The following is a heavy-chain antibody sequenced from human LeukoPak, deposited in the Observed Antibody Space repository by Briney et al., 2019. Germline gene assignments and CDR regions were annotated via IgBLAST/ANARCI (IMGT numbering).Heavy chain of an antibody. D-gene: IGHD3-3*01. CDR3: ARVSGDFWSGPKPETYDY. V-gene: IGHV4-34*01. CDR2: INHSGST. Sequence: ASETLSLTCTVSGGSISSYYWSWIRQPPGKGLEWIGEINHSGSTNYNPSLKSRVTISVDTSKNQFSLKLSSVTAADTAVYYCARVSGDFWSGPKPETYDYWGQGTLVTVSS. J-gene: IGHJ4*02. CDR1: GGSISSYY.